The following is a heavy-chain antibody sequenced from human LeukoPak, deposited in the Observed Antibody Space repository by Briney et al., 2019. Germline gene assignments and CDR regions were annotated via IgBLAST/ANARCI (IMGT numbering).Heavy chain of an antibody. V-gene: IGHV3-30*02. J-gene: IGHJ4*02. CDR2: IRYDGSNK. D-gene: IGHD3-22*01. CDR1: GFTFGSYG. CDR3: AKEYYYDPYFDY. Sequence: GGSLRLSCAASGFTFGSYGMHWVRQAPGKGLEWVAFIRYDGSNKYYADSVRGRFTISRDNSKNTLYLQMNSLRAEDTAVYYCAKEYYYDPYFDYWGQGTLVTVSS.